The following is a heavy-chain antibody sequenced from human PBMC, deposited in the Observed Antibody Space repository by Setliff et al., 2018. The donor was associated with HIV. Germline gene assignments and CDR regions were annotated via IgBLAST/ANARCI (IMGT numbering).Heavy chain of an antibody. CDR1: DDPINSFY. D-gene: IGHD3-22*01. CDR2: IYTSGST. V-gene: IGHV4-4*09. CDR3: ARTPEDYDLYFFDR. Sequence: SETLSLTCTVSDDPINSFYWSWIRQPPGKGLEWIGYIYTSGSTNYNPSLEGRVTISVDTSKNQFSLKLSSVTAADTAVYYCARTPEDYDLYFFDRWGQGTLVTVSS. J-gene: IGHJ4*02.